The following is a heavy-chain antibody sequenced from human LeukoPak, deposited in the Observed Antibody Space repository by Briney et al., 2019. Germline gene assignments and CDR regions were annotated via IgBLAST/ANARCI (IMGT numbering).Heavy chain of an antibody. CDR3: ATLYDSSGYYPF. CDR1: GGSFSGYY. Sequence: SETLSLTCAVYGGSFSGYYWSWIRQPPGKGLEWIGEINHSGSTNYNPSLKSRVTISVDTSKNQFSLKLSSVTAADTAVYYCATLYDSSGYYPFWGQGTLVTVSS. J-gene: IGHJ4*02. D-gene: IGHD3-22*01. CDR2: INHSGST. V-gene: IGHV4-34*01.